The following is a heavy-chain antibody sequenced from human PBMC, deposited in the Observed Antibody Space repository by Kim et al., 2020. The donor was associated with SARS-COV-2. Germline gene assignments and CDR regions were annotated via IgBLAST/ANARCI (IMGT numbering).Heavy chain of an antibody. CDR2: ISASGDTT. Sequence: GGSLRLSCAAPGFTFSNFAMSWVRQSPGKGLEWVSAISASGDTTYYADSLKGRFTISRDNSQNTLYLQMNSLRAEDTAVYYCSKGDSAEGTLSGTYWGQGTLVTVSS. D-gene: IGHD1-26*01. J-gene: IGHJ4*02. CDR1: GFTFSNFA. CDR3: SKGDSAEGTLSGTY. V-gene: IGHV3-23*01.